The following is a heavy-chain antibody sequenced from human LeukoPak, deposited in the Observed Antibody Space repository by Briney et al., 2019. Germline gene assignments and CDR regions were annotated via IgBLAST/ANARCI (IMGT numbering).Heavy chain of an antibody. J-gene: IGHJ3*01. V-gene: IGHV3-21*01. CDR3: ARASDSSGPHGAFDV. D-gene: IGHD3-22*01. Sequence: PGGSLRLSCAASGFTFTSYTMNWVRQAPGKGLEWVSDISSSGSYIDYADSVKGRFTISRDNAKNTLYLQMNSLRAEDTAVYYCARASDSSGPHGAFDVWGQGTMVTVSS. CDR1: GFTFTSYT. CDR2: ISSSGSYI.